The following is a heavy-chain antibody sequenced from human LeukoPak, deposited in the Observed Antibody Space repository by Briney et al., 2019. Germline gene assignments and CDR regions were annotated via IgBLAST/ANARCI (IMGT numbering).Heavy chain of an antibody. CDR2: ISYDGSNK. D-gene: IGHD3-10*01. CDR3: ASTNPLYYYGLMGY. Sequence: GGSLRLSCAASGFTFSSYGMHWVRQAPGKGLEWVAVISYDGSNKYYADSVKGRFTISRDNSKNTLYLQMNSLRAEDTAVYYCASTNPLYYYGLMGYWGQGTLVTVSS. J-gene: IGHJ4*02. V-gene: IGHV3-30*03. CDR1: GFTFSSYG.